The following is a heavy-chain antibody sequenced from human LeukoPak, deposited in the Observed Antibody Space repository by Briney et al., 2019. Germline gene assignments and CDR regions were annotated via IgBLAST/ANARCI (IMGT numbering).Heavy chain of an antibody. CDR3: AKDLLGSSSGWGYFDY. CDR2: ISGSGGST. V-gene: IGHV3-23*01. D-gene: IGHD6-19*01. Sequence: PGGSLRLSCAASGFTFSSYAMSWVRQAPGKGLEWVSAISGSGGSTYYADSVKGRFTISRDNSKNTLYLQMNSLRAEDTAVYYCAKDLLGSSSGWGYFDYWGQGTLVTVSS. J-gene: IGHJ4*02. CDR1: GFTFSSYA.